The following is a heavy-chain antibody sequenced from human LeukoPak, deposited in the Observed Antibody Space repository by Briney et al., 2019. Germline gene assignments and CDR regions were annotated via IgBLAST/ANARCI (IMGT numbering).Heavy chain of an antibody. Sequence: GGSLRLSCAASGFTFSSYAMSWVRQAPGKGLEWVSAISGSGGSTYYADSVKGRFTISRDNAKNSLYLQMNSLRAEDTAVYYCARDRTDYGDYEFGGQGTLVTVSS. CDR1: GFTFSSYA. CDR3: ARDRTDYGDYEF. D-gene: IGHD4-17*01. V-gene: IGHV3-23*01. J-gene: IGHJ4*02. CDR2: ISGSGGST.